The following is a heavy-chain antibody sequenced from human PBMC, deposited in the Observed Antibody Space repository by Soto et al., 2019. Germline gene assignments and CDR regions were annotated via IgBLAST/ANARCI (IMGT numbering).Heavy chain of an antibody. J-gene: IGHJ4*02. D-gene: IGHD3-9*01. CDR2: INHSGST. V-gene: IGHV4-34*01. Sequence: PSETLSLTCAVYGGSFSGYYWSWIRQPPGKGLERIGEINHSGSTNYNPSLKSRVTISVDTSKNQFSLKLSSVTAADTAVYYCARGYYDILTGYYLSDYFDYWGQGTLVTVSS. CDR1: GGSFSGYY. CDR3: ARGYYDILTGYYLSDYFDY.